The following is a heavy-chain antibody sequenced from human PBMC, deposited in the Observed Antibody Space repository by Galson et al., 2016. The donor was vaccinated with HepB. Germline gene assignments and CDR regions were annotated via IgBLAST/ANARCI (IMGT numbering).Heavy chain of an antibody. CDR2: ISGSSSYI. CDR1: GFSFSSYS. CDR3: ARDGTYGDSEFYYHYFMDV. V-gene: IGHV3-21*01. J-gene: IGHJ6*03. Sequence: SLRLSCAASGFSFSSYSMNWVRQAPGKGLEWVSSISGSSSYIYYADSVKGRFTISRDNAKNSVYLQMNSLRVEDTAVYYCARDGTYGDSEFYYHYFMDVWGKATAFTVAS. D-gene: IGHD4-17*01.